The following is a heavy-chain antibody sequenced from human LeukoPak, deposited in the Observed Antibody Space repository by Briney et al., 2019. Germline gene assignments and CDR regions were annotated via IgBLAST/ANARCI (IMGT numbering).Heavy chain of an antibody. CDR2: IYSGGST. Sequence: PGGSLRLSCAASGFTVSSNYMSWVRQAPGKGLEWVSVIYSGGSTYYADSVKGRFTISRDNSKNTLYLQMNSLRAEDTAVYYCARGPETYYYDSSGYHDAFDIWGQGTMVTVSS. J-gene: IGHJ3*02. D-gene: IGHD3-22*01. CDR3: ARGPETYYYDSSGYHDAFDI. V-gene: IGHV3-53*01. CDR1: GFTVSSNY.